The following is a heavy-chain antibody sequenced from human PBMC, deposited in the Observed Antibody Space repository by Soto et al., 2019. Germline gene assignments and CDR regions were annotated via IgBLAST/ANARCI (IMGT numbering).Heavy chain of an antibody. CDR1: GFTFSNAW. CDR2: IKSKTDGGTT. V-gene: IGHV3-15*01. J-gene: IGHJ3*02. CDR3: NTNEQLWFPAAFDI. Sequence: GSLRLSCAASGFTFSNAWMSWVRQAPGKGLEWVGRIKSKTDGGTTDYAAPVKGRFTISRDDSKNTLYLQMNSLKTEDTAVYYCNTNEQLWFPAAFDIWGQGTMVTVSS. D-gene: IGHD5-18*01.